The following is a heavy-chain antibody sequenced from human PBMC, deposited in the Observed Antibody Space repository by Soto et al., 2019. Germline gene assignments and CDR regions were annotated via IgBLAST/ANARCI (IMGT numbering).Heavy chain of an antibody. CDR3: ARYSGTYGYFDY. J-gene: IGHJ4*02. D-gene: IGHD1-26*01. Sequence: SETLSLTRTVSGGAIGSSYWSWIRQPPGKGLEWIGYIYYSGRTNYNPSLKSRVTISADTSKNQFSLNLSSVTAADTAVYYCARYSGTYGYFDYWGQGTLVTVS. CDR2: IYYSGRT. CDR1: GGAIGSSY. V-gene: IGHV4-59*08.